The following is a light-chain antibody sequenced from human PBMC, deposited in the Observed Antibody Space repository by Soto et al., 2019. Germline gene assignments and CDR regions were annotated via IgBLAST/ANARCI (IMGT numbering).Light chain of an antibody. J-gene: IGKJ5*01. V-gene: IGKV1-5*03. CDR1: QSISSW. Sequence: DIQMTQSPSTLSASVGDRVTITWRSSQSISSWLAWYQQKPGKAPRLLIYKASDLESGVPSRFSGSGSGTDFTLTISSLQPDDFATYYCQQYNSYSPLTFGGGTRLEIK. CDR3: QQYNSYSPLT. CDR2: KAS.